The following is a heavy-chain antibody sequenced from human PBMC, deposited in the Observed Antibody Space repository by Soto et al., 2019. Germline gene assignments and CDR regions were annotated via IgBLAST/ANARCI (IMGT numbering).Heavy chain of an antibody. Sequence: SETLSLTCTVSGGSISSSSYYWGWIRQPPGKGLEWIGSIYYSGSTYYNPSLKSRVTISVDTSKNQFSLKLSSVTAADTAVYYCARVDILTGTERGTPNRFDPWGKGTLVTVSS. CDR3: ARVDILTGTERGTPNRFDP. J-gene: IGHJ5*02. CDR2: IYYSGST. D-gene: IGHD3-9*01. V-gene: IGHV4-39*01. CDR1: GGSISSSSYY.